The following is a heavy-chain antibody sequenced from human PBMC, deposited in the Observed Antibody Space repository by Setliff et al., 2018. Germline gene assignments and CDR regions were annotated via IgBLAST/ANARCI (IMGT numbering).Heavy chain of an antibody. J-gene: IGHJ4*02. D-gene: IGHD4-17*01. Sequence: PGGSLRLSCAASGFTFSTYGLNWVRQAPGKGLEWISYLNNDGTTIYYADSVRGRFTISRDNARDSLYLQMNSLRAEDTAVYYCAKDRIYGDYVTDWGQGTLVTVSS. CDR2: LNNDGTTI. CDR1: GFTFSTYG. V-gene: IGHV3-48*04. CDR3: AKDRIYGDYVTD.